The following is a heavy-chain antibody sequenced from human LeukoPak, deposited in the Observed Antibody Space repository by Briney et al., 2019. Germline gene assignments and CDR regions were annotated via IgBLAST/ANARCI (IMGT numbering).Heavy chain of an antibody. V-gene: IGHV3-66*01. Sequence: PRGSLRVSCADSGYTMSNNYLSWVRQGPGKGQEWVSVIYEGGITYYTESVKGRFTITRGDSKNTLHLQMNSLRGDDTAVYYCARDRDYSGSGSPDSWGQGTLVTVSS. CDR3: ARDRDYSGSGSPDS. D-gene: IGHD3-10*01. J-gene: IGHJ4*02. CDR1: GYTMSNNY. CDR2: IYEGGIT.